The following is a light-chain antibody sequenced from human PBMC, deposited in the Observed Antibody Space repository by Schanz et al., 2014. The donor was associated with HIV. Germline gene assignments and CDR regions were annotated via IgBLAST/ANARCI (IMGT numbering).Light chain of an antibody. V-gene: IGKV3-11*01. CDR2: GAS. CDR3: QQPASYPLT. J-gene: IGKJ4*01. CDR1: QSVSSY. Sequence: DIVLTQSPATLSLSPGDRATLSCRASQSVSSYLAWYQQKPGQAPRLLFYGASTRATGIPARFSASGSGTDFTLTISRLEPEDFATYYCQQPASYPLTFGGGTKVEIK.